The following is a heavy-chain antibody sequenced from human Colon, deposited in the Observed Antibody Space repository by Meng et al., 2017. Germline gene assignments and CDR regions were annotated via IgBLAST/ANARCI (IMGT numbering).Heavy chain of an antibody. J-gene: IGHJ4*02. CDR3: ARDRHYFRMIDC. D-gene: IGHD2/OR15-2a*01. V-gene: IGHV4-38-2*02. Sequence: QVQLQESGPGLVKPWETLSLSCTVSGDSISSDYYWVWVRQPPGKGLEWVGAMYHSGTRYYNPSLKRRVTMSLDTSKNQFSLEVTSVTAEDTGVYFCARDRHYFRMIDCWGQGTLVTVSS. CDR2: MYHSGTR. CDR1: GDSISSDYY.